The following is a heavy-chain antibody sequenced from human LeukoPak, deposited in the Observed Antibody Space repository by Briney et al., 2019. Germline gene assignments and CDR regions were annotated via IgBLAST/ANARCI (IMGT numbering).Heavy chain of an antibody. CDR1: GFTVSTNY. CDR2: MYSGGST. Sequence: PGGSLTLSCAVSGFTVSTNYMSWVRQAPGKGLEWVSVMYSGGSTYYADSVKGRFTISRHNSKNTLYLEINSLRPDDTAVYFCARGGGDYNPFDYWGQGTLVTVSS. CDR3: ARGGGDYNPFDY. J-gene: IGHJ4*02. V-gene: IGHV3-53*04. D-gene: IGHD4-17*01.